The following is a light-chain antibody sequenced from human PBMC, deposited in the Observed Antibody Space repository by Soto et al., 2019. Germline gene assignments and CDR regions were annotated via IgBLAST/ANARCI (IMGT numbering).Light chain of an antibody. CDR2: DAS. CDR1: QDISNY. Sequence: DIQMTQSPVSLSASVGDRVTITCQASQDISNYLNWYQQKPGTAPKLLIYDASNLQTGVPSRFSGDGSGTDFTFTISRLQPEDIATYYCQQYENLPTFGQGTRLEIK. CDR3: QQYENLPT. V-gene: IGKV1-33*01. J-gene: IGKJ5*01.